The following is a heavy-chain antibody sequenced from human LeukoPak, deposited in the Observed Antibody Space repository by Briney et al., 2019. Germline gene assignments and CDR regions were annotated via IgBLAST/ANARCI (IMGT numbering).Heavy chain of an antibody. D-gene: IGHD2-15*01. J-gene: IGHJ4*02. CDR2: ISYDGSNK. V-gene: IGHV3-30-3*01. Sequence: PGGSLRLSCAASGFTFSSYAMHWVRQAPGKGLEWVAVISYDGSNKYYADSVKGRFTISRDNSKNTLYLQMNSLRAEDTAVYYCARGYCSGGSCYFRDYWGQGTLVTVSS. CDR3: ARGYCSGGSCYFRDY. CDR1: GFTFSSYA.